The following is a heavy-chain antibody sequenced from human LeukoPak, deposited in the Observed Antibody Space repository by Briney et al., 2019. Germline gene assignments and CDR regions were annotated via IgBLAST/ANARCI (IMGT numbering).Heavy chain of an antibody. CDR2: IDYSGST. CDR3: ARRRRIEADGSRGDAFDI. J-gene: IGHJ3*02. Sequence: SETLSLTCTVSGGSISSDYWSWIRQPPGKGLEWIGYIDYSGSTNYNPSLKSRVTISVDTSKNQFSLKLSSVTGADTAVYYYARRRRIEADGSRGDAFDIWGQGTMVTVSS. V-gene: IGHV4-59*01. D-gene: IGHD6-13*01. CDR1: GGSISSDY.